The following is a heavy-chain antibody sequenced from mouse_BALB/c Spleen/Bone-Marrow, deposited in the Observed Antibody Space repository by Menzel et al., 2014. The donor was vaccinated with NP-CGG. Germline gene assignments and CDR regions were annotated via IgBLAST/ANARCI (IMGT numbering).Heavy chain of an antibody. V-gene: IGHV1-22*01. D-gene: IGHD2-3*01. Sequence: EVHLVESGPELVKPGASVKISCKPSGYTFTDYTLHWVKQSHGKSLEWIGGVNPNIGGASYNQKFKGKASLTVNKSSTTAYMELRSLTSEDSAVYYCARGRWYYWGQGTTLTVSS. CDR3: ARGRWYY. CDR1: GYTFTDYT. CDR2: VNPNIGGA. J-gene: IGHJ2*01.